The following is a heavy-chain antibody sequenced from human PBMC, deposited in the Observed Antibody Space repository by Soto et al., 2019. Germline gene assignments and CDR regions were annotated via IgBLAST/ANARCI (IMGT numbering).Heavy chain of an antibody. CDR3: GTGMMVGAIDY. V-gene: IGHV1-2*06. Sequence: ASVKVSCKTSGYPFMGYYIHWVRQAPGQGLEWMGRINPHSGGPDYAQKFQGRVTMTRDTSISTAYMEVSSLRSDDTAVYYCGTGMMVGAIDYWGQGTLLTVSS. CDR2: INPHSGGP. D-gene: IGHD1-26*01. J-gene: IGHJ4*02. CDR1: GYPFMGYY.